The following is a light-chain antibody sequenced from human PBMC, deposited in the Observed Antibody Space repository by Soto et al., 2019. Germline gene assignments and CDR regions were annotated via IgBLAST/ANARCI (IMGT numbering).Light chain of an antibody. CDR1: QSVSNNY. V-gene: IGKV3-20*01. CDR2: GAS. J-gene: IGKJ1*01. CDR3: QQYGSSPTWT. Sequence: ESVFTQSPGTLSLSPGERATLSCRASQSVSNNYLAWYQQKPGQAPRLLIYGASTRATGIPDRFSGSGSGTDFTLTISRLEPEDSAVYYCQQYGSSPTWTFGQGTKVDIK.